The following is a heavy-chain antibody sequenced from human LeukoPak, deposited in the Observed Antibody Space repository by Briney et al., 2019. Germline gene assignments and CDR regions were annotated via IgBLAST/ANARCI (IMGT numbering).Heavy chain of an antibody. CDR2: IYPGDSET. Sequence: ASVKVSCKASGYTFAGYYMHWVRQMPGKGLEWMGIIYPGDSETRYSPSFQGQVTISADKSIRIAYLQWSSLKASDTAMYYCARPLRYSSGWPPVGYWGQGTLVTVSS. V-gene: IGHV5-51*01. J-gene: IGHJ4*02. D-gene: IGHD6-19*01. CDR1: GYTFAGYY. CDR3: ARPLRYSSGWPPVGY.